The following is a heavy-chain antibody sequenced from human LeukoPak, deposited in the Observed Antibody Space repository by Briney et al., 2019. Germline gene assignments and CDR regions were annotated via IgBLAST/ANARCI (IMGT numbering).Heavy chain of an antibody. V-gene: IGHV4-59*07. D-gene: IGHD3-9*01. Sequence: SDTLSLTCTVSGRSMSRYYWRWTRQPPGRGLEWLGHMYYSESTIHNRSLKSRVTISVDTSKNQFSLKLSSVETGDNAVLYCWRSLSDGPLCYFDYWGQGTLVTVSS. J-gene: IGHJ4*02. CDR2: MYYSEST. CDR3: WRSLSDGPLCYFDY. CDR1: GRSMSRYY.